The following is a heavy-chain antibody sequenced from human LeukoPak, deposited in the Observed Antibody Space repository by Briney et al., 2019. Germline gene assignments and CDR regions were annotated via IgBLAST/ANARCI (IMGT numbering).Heavy chain of an antibody. CDR2: IKQDGSEK. D-gene: IGHD6-19*01. CDR3: AREASRYSSGWPYWYFDL. CDR1: GFTFSDYY. J-gene: IGHJ2*01. V-gene: IGHV3-7*01. Sequence: GGSLRLSCAASGFTFSDYYMSWIRQAPGKGLEWVANIKQDGSEKYYVDSVKGRFTISRDNAKNSLYLQMNSLRAEDTAVYYCAREASRYSSGWPYWYFDLWGRGTLVTVSS.